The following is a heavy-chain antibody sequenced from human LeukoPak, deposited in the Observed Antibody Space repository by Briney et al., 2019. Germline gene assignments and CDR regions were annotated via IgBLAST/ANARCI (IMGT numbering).Heavy chain of an antibody. CDR2: IKEDGVEK. V-gene: IGHV3-7*01. CDR3: ARDHSSSWYTRGSFDY. CDR1: GFTFSNYW. J-gene: IGHJ4*02. D-gene: IGHD6-13*01. Sequence: GGSLRLSCAASGFTFSNYWMSWVRQAPGKGLEWVANIKEDGVEKYYVDSVKGRFAISRDNAKNSVYLQMNSLRAEDTAVYYCARDHSSSWYTRGSFDYWGQGTLVTVSS.